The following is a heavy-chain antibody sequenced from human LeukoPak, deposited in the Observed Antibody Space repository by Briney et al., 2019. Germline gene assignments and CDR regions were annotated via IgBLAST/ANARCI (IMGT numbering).Heavy chain of an antibody. Sequence: SETLSLTCTVSGGSISNYYWNWIRQPPGKGLEWIGYISYSGSTSSHPSLKSRVTISVDTSRKQFSLTLSSVTAADTAVYYCARGHSSGWYEAHAFDIWGQGTMVTVSS. CDR1: GGSISNYY. D-gene: IGHD6-19*01. J-gene: IGHJ3*02. CDR3: ARGHSSGWYEAHAFDI. V-gene: IGHV4-59*01. CDR2: ISYSGST.